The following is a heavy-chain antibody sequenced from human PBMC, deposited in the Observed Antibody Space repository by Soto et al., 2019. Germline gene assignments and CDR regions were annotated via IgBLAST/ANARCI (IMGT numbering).Heavy chain of an antibody. CDR2: ISYDGSNK. Sequence: QVQLVESGGGVVQPGRSLRLSCAASGFTFSSYGMHWVRQAPGKGLEWVAVISYDGSNKYYADSVKGRFTISRDNSKNTLNLQMNSLRAEDTAVYYCAKDLWDGYNRVRDDYWGQGTLVTVSS. V-gene: IGHV3-30*18. J-gene: IGHJ4*02. D-gene: IGHD5-12*01. CDR1: GFTFSSYG. CDR3: AKDLWDGYNRVRDDY.